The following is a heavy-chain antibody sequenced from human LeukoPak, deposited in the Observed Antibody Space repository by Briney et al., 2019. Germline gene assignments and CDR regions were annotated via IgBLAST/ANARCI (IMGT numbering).Heavy chain of an antibody. CDR1: SGSINSYY. D-gene: IGHD3-16*01. Sequence: SETLSLTCTVSSGSINSYYWGWVRQPAGRGLEWIGRIYTTGKTDYNPSLKSRLTMSVDTSKRQFSLNLMSVTAADTAIYFCARHGYTASHYFLDFWSQGPLVTVSS. CDR3: ARHGYTASHYFLDF. V-gene: IGHV4-4*07. CDR2: IYTTGKT. J-gene: IGHJ4*02.